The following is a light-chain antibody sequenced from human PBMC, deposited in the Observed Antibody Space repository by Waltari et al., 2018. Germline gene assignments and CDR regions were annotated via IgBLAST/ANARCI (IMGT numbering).Light chain of an antibody. V-gene: IGLV2-14*01. CDR3: SSYTRHETGI. J-gene: IGLJ2*01. Sequence: QSALTQPASVSGAPGQSITISCTGTSSYVGGYNFVSWYQQHPGKVPKLIIYEVINRPSGVSNRFSGSKSGNTASLTISGLQAEDEADYYCSSYTRHETGIFGGGTKLTVL. CDR1: SSYVGGYNF. CDR2: EVI.